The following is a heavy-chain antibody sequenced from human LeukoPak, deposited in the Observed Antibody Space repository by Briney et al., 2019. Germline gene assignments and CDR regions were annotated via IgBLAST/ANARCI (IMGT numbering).Heavy chain of an antibody. CDR2: ISSSSSYI. V-gene: IGHV3-21*01. J-gene: IGHJ5*02. CDR1: GFTFSSYS. CDR3: ARDDTMVRGVIQNWFDP. Sequence: GGSLRLSCAASGFTFSSYSMNWVRQAPGKGLEWVSSISSSSSYIYYAVSVKGRFTISRDNAKNSLYLQMNSLRAEDTAVYYCARDDTMVRGVIQNWFDPWGQGTLVTVSS. D-gene: IGHD3-10*01.